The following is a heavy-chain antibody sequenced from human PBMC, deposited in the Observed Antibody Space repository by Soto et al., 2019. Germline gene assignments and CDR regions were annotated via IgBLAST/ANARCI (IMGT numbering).Heavy chain of an antibody. CDR1: GYTFNSYD. D-gene: IGHD3-3*01. V-gene: IGHV1-8*01. CDR3: ARVPMQTIFGVVISAGFDP. CDR2: MNPNSGNT. J-gene: IGHJ5*02. Sequence: GASVKVSCKASGYTFNSYDINWVRQATGQGLEWMGWMNPNSGNTGYAQKFQGRVTMTRNTSISTAYMELSSLRSEDTAVYYCARVPMQTIFGVVISAGFDPWGQGTLVPVSS.